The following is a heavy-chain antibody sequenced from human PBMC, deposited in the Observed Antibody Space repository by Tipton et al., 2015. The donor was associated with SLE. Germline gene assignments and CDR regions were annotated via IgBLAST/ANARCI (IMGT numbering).Heavy chain of an antibody. CDR2: IYYSGST. CDR3: ATKERCRGGSCYHY. J-gene: IGHJ4*02. V-gene: IGHV4-59*01. Sequence: TLSLTCTVSGGSISSYYWSWIRQPPGKGLEWIGYIYYSGSTNYNPSLKSRVTISVDTSKNQFSLKLSSVTAADTAVYYCATKERCRGGSCYHYWGQGTLVTVSS. CDR1: GGSISSYY. D-gene: IGHD2-15*01.